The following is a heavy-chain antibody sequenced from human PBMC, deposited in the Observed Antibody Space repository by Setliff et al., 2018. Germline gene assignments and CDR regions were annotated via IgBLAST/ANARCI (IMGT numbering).Heavy chain of an antibody. CDR3: AREGVDSRSSTDYRYYMDV. CDR2: IIPIFGTT. CDR1: GGTFKNYG. Sequence: SVKVSCKASGGTFKNYGISWVRQTPGQGLEWMGGIIPIFGTTNYAQKFQGRATIITDESTSTAYMELSSLRSEDTAVYYCAREGVDSRSSTDYRYYMDVWGKGTTVTVSS. V-gene: IGHV1-69*05. J-gene: IGHJ6*03. D-gene: IGHD6-6*01.